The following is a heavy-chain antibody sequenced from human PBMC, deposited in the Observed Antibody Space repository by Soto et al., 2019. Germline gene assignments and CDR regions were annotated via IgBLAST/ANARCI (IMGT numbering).Heavy chain of an antibody. CDR1: GGTFSSYT. Sequence: GASVKVSCKASGGTFSSYTISWVRQAPGQGLEWMGRIIPILGIANYAQKFQGRVTITADKSTSTAYMELSSLRSEDTAVYYCARQYYYDSSGYYRNWFDPWGQGTLVTVSS. J-gene: IGHJ5*02. V-gene: IGHV1-69*02. CDR2: IIPILGIA. CDR3: ARQYYYDSSGYYRNWFDP. D-gene: IGHD3-22*01.